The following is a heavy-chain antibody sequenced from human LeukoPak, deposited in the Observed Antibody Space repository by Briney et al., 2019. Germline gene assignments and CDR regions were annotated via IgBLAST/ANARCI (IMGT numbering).Heavy chain of an antibody. Sequence: PSETLSLTCTVSDGSISSYYWSWIRQPAGKGLEWIGRIYTSGSTNYNPSLKGQVTMSVDTSKNQFSLKLSSVTAADTAVYYCARYYGDALHSDYYMDVWGKGTTVTVSS. CDR2: IYTSGST. J-gene: IGHJ6*03. V-gene: IGHV4-4*07. D-gene: IGHD4-17*01. CDR3: ARYYGDALHSDYYMDV. CDR1: DGSISSYY.